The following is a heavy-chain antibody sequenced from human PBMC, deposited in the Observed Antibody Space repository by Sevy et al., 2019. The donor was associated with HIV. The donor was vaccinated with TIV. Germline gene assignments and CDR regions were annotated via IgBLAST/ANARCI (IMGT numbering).Heavy chain of an antibody. J-gene: IGHJ4*02. D-gene: IGHD1-26*01. CDR1: GGSITSLY. V-gene: IGHV4-59*08. CDR3: ADENAWGRGYS. Sequence: SETLSLTCTVSGGSITSLYWNWIRQPPGKGLEWIANIYYNGHINYNPSLKSRVTLSLDTSKNQFSLRPSSVTAADTAMYYCADENAWGRGYSWGQGTLVTVSS. CDR2: IYYNGHI.